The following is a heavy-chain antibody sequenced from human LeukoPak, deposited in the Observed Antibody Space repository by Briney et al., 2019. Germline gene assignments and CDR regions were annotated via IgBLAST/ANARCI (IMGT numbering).Heavy chain of an antibody. CDR2: ISGSTRST. CDR1: GFTFSSYA. J-gene: IGHJ4*02. V-gene: IGHV3-23*01. D-gene: IGHD1-7*01. Sequence: GGSLRLSCEASGFTFSSYAMNWVRQAPGKGLEWVSVISGSTRSTYYADSVKGRFSISRDNSKNTLYLQMNSLRAEDTAVYYCATKEPRTRTASDYWGQGALVTVSS. CDR3: ATKEPRTRTASDY.